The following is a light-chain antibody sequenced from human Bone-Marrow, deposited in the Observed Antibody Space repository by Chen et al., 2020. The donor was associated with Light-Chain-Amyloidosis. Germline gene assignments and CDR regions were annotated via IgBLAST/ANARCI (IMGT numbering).Light chain of an antibody. CDR1: SSDVGGDNH. J-gene: IGLJ1*01. CDR3: SSYTIPNTLV. CDR2: EVT. V-gene: IGLV2-14*01. Sequence: QSALTQPASVSGSPGQSITTSCTGTSSDVGGDNHVSWYQQHPDKAPKLMIYEVTDRPSWVPDRFSGSKSDNTASLTISGLQTEDEADYFCSSYTIPNTLVFGSGTRVTVL.